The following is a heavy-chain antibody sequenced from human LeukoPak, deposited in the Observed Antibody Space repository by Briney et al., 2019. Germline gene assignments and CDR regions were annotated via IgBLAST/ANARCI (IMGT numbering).Heavy chain of an antibody. CDR2: IYPGDSDT. V-gene: IGHV5-51*01. D-gene: IGHD1-26*01. J-gene: IGHJ4*02. CDR1: GFSFTTYW. CDR3: ARHQIVGATRSPFDY. Sequence: GESLKISCKGSGFSFTTYWIGWVRQMPGKGLEWMAIIYPGDSDTRYSPSFQGQVTISADKSISTAYLQWSSLKASDTAVYYCARHQIVGATRSPFDYWGQGTLVTVSS.